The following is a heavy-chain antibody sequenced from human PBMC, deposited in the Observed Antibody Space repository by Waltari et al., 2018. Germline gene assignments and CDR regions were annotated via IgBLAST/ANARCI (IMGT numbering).Heavy chain of an antibody. Sequence: QVQLQQWGAGVLKPSETLSLTCVVNGGSFGSFWWRWIRQPPGKGLQWIGEIDQSDHPNYKPSLTSRVTISIDTSKKQFYLNLRSVAAADTAVYYCARHRHPGHSFDIWGQGASVLVSS. CDR1: GGSFGSFW. CDR2: IDQSDHP. J-gene: IGHJ3*02. CDR3: ARHRHPGHSFDI. D-gene: IGHD3-16*02. V-gene: IGHV4-34*02.